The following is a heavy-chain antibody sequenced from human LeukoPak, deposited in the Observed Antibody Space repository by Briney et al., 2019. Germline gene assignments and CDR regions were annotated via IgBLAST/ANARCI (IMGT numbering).Heavy chain of an antibody. CDR2: INQDGSEK. CDR1: GFTFSTYW. D-gene: IGHD2-2*01. V-gene: IGHV3-7*04. Sequence: PGGSLRLSCAASGFTFSTYWMSWVRQVPGKGLEGVANINQDGSEKYYVDSVKGRFSISRDSAKNSLYLQMNSLRVEDTAVYYCARNRIVVPAAPWGQGTLVTVSS. CDR3: ARNRIVVPAAP. J-gene: IGHJ5*02.